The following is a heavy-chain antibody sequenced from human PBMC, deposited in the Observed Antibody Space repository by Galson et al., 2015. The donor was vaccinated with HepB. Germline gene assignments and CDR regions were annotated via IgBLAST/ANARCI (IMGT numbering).Heavy chain of an antibody. J-gene: IGHJ4*02. Sequence: SLRLSCAASGFTFNGYAMTWVRQAPGRGLEWVSTISYGGTTYYADSAKGRFTISRDNSKNTLYLQLNSLRVEDTAVYYCAKDFDSSDFRYNGFWGQGTLVTVSS. CDR3: AKDFDSSDFRYNGF. V-gene: IGHV3-23*01. CDR1: GFTFNGYA. D-gene: IGHD3-22*01. CDR2: ISYGGTT.